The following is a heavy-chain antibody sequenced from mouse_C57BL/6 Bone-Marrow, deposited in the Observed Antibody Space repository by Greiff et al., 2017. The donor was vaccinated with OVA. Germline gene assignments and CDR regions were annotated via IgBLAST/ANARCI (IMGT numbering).Heavy chain of an antibody. V-gene: IGHV1-54*01. J-gene: IGHJ4*01. CDR2: INPGSGGT. CDR1: GYAFTNYL. Sequence: QVQLQQSGAELVRPGTSVKVSCKASGYAFTNYLIEWVKQRPGQGLEWIGVINPGSGGTNYNEKFKGKATLTADKSSSTAYMQLSSLTSEDSAVYFCARSWNAMDHWGQGTSVTVSS. CDR3: ARSWNAMDH.